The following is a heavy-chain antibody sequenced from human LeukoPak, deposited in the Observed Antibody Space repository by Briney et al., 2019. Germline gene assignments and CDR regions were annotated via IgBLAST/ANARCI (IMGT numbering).Heavy chain of an antibody. J-gene: IGHJ4*02. CDR2: IRYDGSNK. V-gene: IGHV3-30*02. CDR3: AKDYDFWSGYAKYYFDY. CDR1: GFTFSSYG. D-gene: IGHD3-3*01. Sequence: GGSLRLSCAASGFTFSSYGMYWVRQAPGKGLEWVAFIRYDGSNKYYADSVKGRFTISRDNSKNTLYQQMNSLRAEDTAVYYCAKDYDFWSGYAKYYFDYWGQGTLVTVSS.